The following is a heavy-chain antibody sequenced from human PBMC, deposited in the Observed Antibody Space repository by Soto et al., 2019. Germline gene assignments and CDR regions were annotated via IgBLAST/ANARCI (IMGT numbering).Heavy chain of an antibody. CDR1: GFTFGSYS. J-gene: IGHJ6*02. Sequence: GGSLRLSCAASGFTFGSYSMNWVRQAPGKGLEWVSYISSSSSTIYYADSVKGRFTISRDNAKNSLYLQMNSLRDEDTAVYYCARDEVELHFDHPRPYATDVPGPATMVTVSS. V-gene: IGHV3-48*02. CDR2: ISSSSSTI. CDR3: ARDEVELHFDHPRPYATDV. D-gene: IGHD1-7*01.